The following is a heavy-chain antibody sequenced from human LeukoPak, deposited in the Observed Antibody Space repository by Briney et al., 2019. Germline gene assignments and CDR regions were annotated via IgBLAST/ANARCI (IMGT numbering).Heavy chain of an antibody. CDR2: MNPNTGNA. CDR1: GYTFTNFD. V-gene: IGHV1-8*03. CDR3: ARVKYNWNDIFENWFDP. J-gene: IGHJ5*02. Sequence: ASVKVSCKASGYTFTNFDINWVRQATGQGLEWMGWMNPNTGNAGYAQKFQDRVTITWDASISTAYMDLSSLRSEDSAVYYCARVKYNWNDIFENWFDPWGQGTLVTVSS. D-gene: IGHD1-1*01.